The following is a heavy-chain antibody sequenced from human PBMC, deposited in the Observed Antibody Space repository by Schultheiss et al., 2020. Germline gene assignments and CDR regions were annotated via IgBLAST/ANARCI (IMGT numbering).Heavy chain of an antibody. J-gene: IGHJ4*02. V-gene: IGHV4-39*01. Sequence: SETLSLTCTVSGGSISSSSYYWGWIRQPPGKGLEWIGYIYYSGSTYYNPSLKSRVTISVDTSKNQFSLKLSSVTAADTAVYYCARRVVVTAIFDYWGQGTLVTVSS. D-gene: IGHD2-21*02. CDR2: IYYSGST. CDR3: ARRVVVTAIFDY. CDR1: GGSISSSSYY.